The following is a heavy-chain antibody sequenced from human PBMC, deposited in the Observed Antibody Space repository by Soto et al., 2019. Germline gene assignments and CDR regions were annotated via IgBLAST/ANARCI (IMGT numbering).Heavy chain of an antibody. Sequence: SVKVSSKAPGGTFSSYAISWVRQAPGQGLEWMGGIIPIFGTANYAQKFQGRVTITADESTSTAYMELSSLRSEDTAVYYCARAGRRGGFGELFLRGLDWFDPWGQGTLVTVSS. J-gene: IGHJ5*02. D-gene: IGHD3-10*01. CDR2: IIPIFGTA. CDR3: ARAGRRGGFGELFLRGLDWFDP. CDR1: GGTFSSYA. V-gene: IGHV1-69*13.